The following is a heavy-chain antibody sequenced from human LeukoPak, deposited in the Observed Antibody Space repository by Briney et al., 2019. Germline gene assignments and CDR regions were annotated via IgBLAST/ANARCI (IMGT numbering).Heavy chain of an antibody. J-gene: IGHJ4*02. D-gene: IGHD3-10*01. Sequence: SETLSLTCTVSGGSISNYYWGWIRQPPGKGLEWIGNIFYSGSTNYNPSLKSRVTISVDTSKTQSSLKLTSVTAADTAVYYCARLGPGGHGEFDYWGQGTLVTVSS. CDR1: GGSISNYY. V-gene: IGHV4-59*01. CDR2: IFYSGST. CDR3: ARLGPGGHGEFDY.